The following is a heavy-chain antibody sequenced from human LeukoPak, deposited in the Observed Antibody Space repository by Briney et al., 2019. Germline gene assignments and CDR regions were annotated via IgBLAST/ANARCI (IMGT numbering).Heavy chain of an antibody. Sequence: SETLSLTCTVSGGSISTYFWSWIRQPPGKGLEWIGYIYYSGSTNYNPSLKSRVTISVDTSKNQFSLKLSSVTAADTAVYYCARGAVAYYYFDNWGQGTLVTVSS. CDR2: IYYSGST. CDR1: GGSISTYF. V-gene: IGHV4-59*01. CDR3: ARGAVAYYYFDN. J-gene: IGHJ4*02. D-gene: IGHD6-19*01.